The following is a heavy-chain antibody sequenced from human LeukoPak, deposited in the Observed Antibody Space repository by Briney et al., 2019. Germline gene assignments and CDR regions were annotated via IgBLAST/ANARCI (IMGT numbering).Heavy chain of an antibody. D-gene: IGHD3-22*01. CDR1: GFTFSSYG. CDR3: ARADSSGYYPSWFDP. CDR2: IWYDGSNK. J-gene: IGHJ5*02. Sequence: GGSLRLSCAASGFTFSSYGMHWVRQAPGKGLEWVAVIWYDGSNKYYADSVKGRFTISRDNSKNMLYLQMNSLRAEDTAVYYCARADSSGYYPSWFDPWGQGTLVTVSS. V-gene: IGHV3-33*01.